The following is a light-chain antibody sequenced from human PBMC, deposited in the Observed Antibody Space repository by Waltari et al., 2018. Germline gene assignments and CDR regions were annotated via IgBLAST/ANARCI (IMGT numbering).Light chain of an antibody. CDR3: LQYHISPLT. CDR1: QSITTNS. V-gene: IGKV3-20*01. J-gene: IGKJ4*01. Sequence: EVVLTQSPGTLSLSPGERATLSCRASQSITTNSLAWYQQKPGQAPRFLIYGTSSRATGIPDRVTGSWSGTDFTLTISRLEPGDFAVYYCLQYHISPLTFGGGTKVEIK. CDR2: GTS.